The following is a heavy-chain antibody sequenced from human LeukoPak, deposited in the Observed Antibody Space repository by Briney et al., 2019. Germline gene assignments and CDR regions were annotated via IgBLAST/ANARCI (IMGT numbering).Heavy chain of an antibody. CDR2: INSDGSST. CDR3: ARPGGADYYRGLYYFDY. CDR1: GFTFSSYW. V-gene: IGHV3-74*01. Sequence: PGGSLRFSCAASGFTFSSYWMHWVRQAPGKGLVWVSRINSDGSSTSYADSVKGRFTISRGNAKNTMYLQMNSLRAEDTAVYYCARPGGADYYRGLYYFDYWGQGTLVTVSS. D-gene: IGHD3-10*01. J-gene: IGHJ4*02.